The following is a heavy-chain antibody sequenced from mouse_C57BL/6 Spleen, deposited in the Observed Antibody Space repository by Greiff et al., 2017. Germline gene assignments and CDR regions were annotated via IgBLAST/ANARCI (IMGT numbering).Heavy chain of an antibody. CDR3: ARGGTYYGSSHFDY. D-gene: IGHD1-1*01. CDR2: IYPSDSET. CDR1: GYTFTSYW. Sequence: VKLQQPGAELVRPGSSVKLSCKASGYTFTSYWMDWVKQRPGQGLEWIGNIYPSDSETHYNQKFKDKATLTVDKSSSTAYMQLSSLTSEDSAVYYCARGGTYYGSSHFDYWGQGTTLTVSS. V-gene: IGHV1-61*01. J-gene: IGHJ2*01.